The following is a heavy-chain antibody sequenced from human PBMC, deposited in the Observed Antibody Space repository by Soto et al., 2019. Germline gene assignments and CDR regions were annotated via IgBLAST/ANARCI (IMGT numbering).Heavy chain of an antibody. CDR3: ARDYSHGDYVGWFDP. D-gene: IGHD4-17*01. V-gene: IGHV4-31*03. Sequence: QVQLQESGPGLVKPSQTLSLTCTVSGGSISSGGYYWSWIRQHPGKGLEWIGYIYYSGSTYYNPSLKSRVTISVDTSKNQFSLKLSSVTAADTAVYYCARDYSHGDYVGWFDPWGLGTLVTVSS. J-gene: IGHJ5*02. CDR1: GGSISSGGYY. CDR2: IYYSGST.